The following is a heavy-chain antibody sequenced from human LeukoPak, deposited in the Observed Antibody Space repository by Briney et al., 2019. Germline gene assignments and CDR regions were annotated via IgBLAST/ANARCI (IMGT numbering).Heavy chain of an antibody. CDR1: GYTFTSYA. CDR3: ARDIGYSYTYGMDV. D-gene: IGHD5-18*01. CDR2: INAGNGNT. Sequence: ASVTVSCKASGYTFTSYAMHWVRQAPGQRLEWMGWINAGNGNTKYSQKFQGRVTITRDTSASTAYMELSSLRSEDTAVYYCARDIGYSYTYGMDVWGQGTTVTVSS. J-gene: IGHJ6*02. V-gene: IGHV1-3*01.